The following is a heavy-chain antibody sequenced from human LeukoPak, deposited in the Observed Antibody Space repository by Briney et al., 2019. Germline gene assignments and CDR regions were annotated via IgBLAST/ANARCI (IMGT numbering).Heavy chain of an antibody. CDR2: INPNSGGT. CDR1: GYTFTGYY. Sequence: ASVKVSCKASGYTFTGYYMHWVRQAPGQGLEWMGWINPNSGGTNYAQKFQGRVTMTRDTSISTAYMELSRLRSDDTAVYYCARELGITMVRGVINWFDPWGQGTLVTVSS. CDR3: ARELGITMVRGVINWFDP. J-gene: IGHJ5*02. D-gene: IGHD3-10*01. V-gene: IGHV1-2*02.